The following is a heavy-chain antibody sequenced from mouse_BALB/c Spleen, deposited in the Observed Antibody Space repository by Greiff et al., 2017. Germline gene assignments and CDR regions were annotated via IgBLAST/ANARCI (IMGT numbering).Heavy chain of an antibody. CDR2: ISTYYGNT. J-gene: IGHJ4*01. V-gene: IGHV1-67*01. CDR3: AREPSYYSGGYAMDY. D-gene: IGHD2-12*01. Sequence: QVQLKQSGPELVRPGVSVKISCKGSSYTFTDYAMHWVKQSHAKSLEWIGVISTYYGNTNYNQKFKGKATMTVDKSSSTAYMELARLTSEDSAVYYCAREPSYYSGGYAMDYWGQGTSVTVSS. CDR1: SYTFTDYA.